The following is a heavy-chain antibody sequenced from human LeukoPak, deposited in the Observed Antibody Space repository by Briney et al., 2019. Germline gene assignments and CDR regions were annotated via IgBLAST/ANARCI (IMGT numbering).Heavy chain of an antibody. J-gene: IGHJ6*02. CDR2: ISAGDNYI. CDR1: GFTFSTYA. D-gene: IGHD2-8*02. V-gene: IGHV3-23*01. CDR3: ARGYCTGNSCPIYYYGMDV. Sequence: GGSLRLSCAASGFTFSTYAMTWVRQAPGKGLEWVSAISAGDNYIYYADSVKGRFTISRDNSNLYLQMDSLRAEDTALYYCARGYCTGNSCPIYYYGMDVWGQGTTVIVSS.